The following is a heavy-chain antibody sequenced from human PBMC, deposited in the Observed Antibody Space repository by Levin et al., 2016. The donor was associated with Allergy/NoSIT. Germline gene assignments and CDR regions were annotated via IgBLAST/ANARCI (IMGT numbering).Heavy chain of an antibody. CDR1: GFTFSNYA. D-gene: IGHD2-2*01. J-gene: IGHJ6*01. CDR2: ISYAGTYK. V-gene: IGHV3-30*04. CDR3: TRSNVPYCSTMSCYLGLDV. Sequence: GESLKISCAASGFTFSNYAMHWVRQAPGKGLEWVAVISYAGTYKYYVDSVQGRFTISRDNSRNTLYLQVHDLRDEDTAVYYCTRSNVPYCSTMSCYLGLDVWGPGTTVTVSS.